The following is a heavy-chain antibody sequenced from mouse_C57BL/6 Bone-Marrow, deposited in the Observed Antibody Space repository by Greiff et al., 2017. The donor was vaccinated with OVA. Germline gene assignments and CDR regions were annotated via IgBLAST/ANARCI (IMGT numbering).Heavy chain of an antibody. J-gene: IGHJ4*01. Sequence: VQLQQSGAELARPGASVKMSCKASGYTFTSYTMHWVKQRPGQGLEWIGYINPSSGYTKYNQKFKDKATLTADKSSSTAYMQLSSLTSEDSAVYYCARSAYYSKRYYAMDYWGQGTSVTVSS. CDR1: GYTFTSYT. V-gene: IGHV1-4*01. CDR2: INPSSGYT. CDR3: ARSAYYSKRYYAMDY. D-gene: IGHD2-5*01.